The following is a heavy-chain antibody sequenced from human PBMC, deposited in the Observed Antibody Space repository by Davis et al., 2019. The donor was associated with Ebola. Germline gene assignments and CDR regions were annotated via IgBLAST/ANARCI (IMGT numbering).Heavy chain of an antibody. CDR2: IYHSGST. D-gene: IGHD4-23*01. J-gene: IGHJ4*02. V-gene: IGHV4-38-2*02. CDR3: AGRLRWPLDY. Sequence: SETLSLTCTVSGYSISSGYYWGWIRQPPGKGLEWIGSIYHSGSTYYNPSLKSRVTISVDRSKNQFSLKLSSVTAADTAVYYCAGRLRWPLDYWGQGTLVTVSS. CDR1: GYSISSGYY.